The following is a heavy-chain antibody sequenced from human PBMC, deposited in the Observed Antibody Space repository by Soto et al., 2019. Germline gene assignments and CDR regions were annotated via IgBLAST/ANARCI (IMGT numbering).Heavy chain of an antibody. V-gene: IGHV3-23*01. CDR2: ISGSGGST. J-gene: IGHJ4*02. CDR1: GFTFSSYA. D-gene: IGHD5-12*01. CDR3: AKDQGQERWLQLEDGGMFDY. Sequence: EVQLLESGGGLVQPGGSLRLSCAASGFTFSSYAMSWVRQAPGKGLEWVSAISGSGGSTYYADSVKGRFTISRDNSKNTLYLQMNSLRAEDTAVYYCAKDQGQERWLQLEDGGMFDYWGQGTLVTVSS.